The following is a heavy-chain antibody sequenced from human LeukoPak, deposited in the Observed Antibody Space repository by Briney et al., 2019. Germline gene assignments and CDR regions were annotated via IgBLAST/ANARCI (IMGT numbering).Heavy chain of an antibody. D-gene: IGHD6-13*01. CDR3: ARVGKGLIAAAAPRPYFDY. J-gene: IGHJ4*02. CDR1: GGSISSDF. Sequence: SETLSLTCTVSGGSISSDFWSWIRQPPGKGLEWIGYIYYMGGANYNPSLRSRVTISVDTSKNQFSLKLSSVTAADTAVYYCARVGKGLIAAAAPRPYFDYWGQGTLVTVSS. V-gene: IGHV4-59*01. CDR2: IYYMGGA.